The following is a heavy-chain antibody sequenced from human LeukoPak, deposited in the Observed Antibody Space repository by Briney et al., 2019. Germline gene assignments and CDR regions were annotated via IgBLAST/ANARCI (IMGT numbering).Heavy chain of an antibody. CDR1: GYTFTSYG. V-gene: IGHV1-69*13. J-gene: IGHJ4*02. Sequence: ASVKISCKASGYTFTSYGISWVRQAPGQGLEWMGGIIPIFGTANYAQKFQGRVTITADESTSTAYMELSSLRSEDTAVYYCARVRVGATFDYWGQGTLVTVSS. CDR2: IIPIFGTA. D-gene: IGHD1-26*01. CDR3: ARVRVGATFDY.